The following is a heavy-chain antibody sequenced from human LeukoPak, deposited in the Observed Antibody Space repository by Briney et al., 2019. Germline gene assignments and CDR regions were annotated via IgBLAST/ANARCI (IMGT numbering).Heavy chain of an antibody. D-gene: IGHD6-25*01. Sequence: GGSLRLSCAASGYTFTSYYMHWVRQAPGQGLEWMGIINPSGGSTSYAQKFQGRVTMTRDTSTSTVYMELSSLRSEDTAVYYCARAGTGYSTGVPHYYMDVWGKGTTVTISS. J-gene: IGHJ6*03. CDR2: INPSGGST. CDR1: GYTFTSYY. CDR3: ARAGTGYSTGVPHYYMDV. V-gene: IGHV1-46*01.